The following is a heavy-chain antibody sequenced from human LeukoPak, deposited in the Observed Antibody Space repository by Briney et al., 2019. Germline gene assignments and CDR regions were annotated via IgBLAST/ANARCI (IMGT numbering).Heavy chain of an antibody. CDR1: GFTFSNYA. CDR2: INHSGST. V-gene: IGHV4-34*01. J-gene: IGHJ4*02. D-gene: IGHD3-3*01. Sequence: GSLRLSCAASGFTFSNYAMSWVRQPPGKGLEWIGEINHSGSTNYNPSLKSRVTISVDTSKNQFSLKLSSVTAADTAVYYCASAWSGYYWFDYWGQGTLVTVSS. CDR3: ASAWSGYYWFDY.